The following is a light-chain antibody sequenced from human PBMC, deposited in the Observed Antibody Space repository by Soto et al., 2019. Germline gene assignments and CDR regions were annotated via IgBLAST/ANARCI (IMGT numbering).Light chain of an antibody. J-gene: IGKJ1*01. CDR3: QQYGSSPGT. CDR2: GAS. V-gene: IGKV3-20*01. Sequence: EIVLTQSPGTLSLSPGEGATLSCRASQSVSSIYLAWYQQKPGQAPRLLIYGASSRATGIPDRFSGRGSGTDLTLTISRLEPEDFAVYYCQQYGSSPGTFGQGTKVEIK. CDR1: QSVSSIY.